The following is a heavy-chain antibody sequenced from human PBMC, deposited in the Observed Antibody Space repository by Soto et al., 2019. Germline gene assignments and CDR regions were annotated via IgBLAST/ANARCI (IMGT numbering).Heavy chain of an antibody. Sequence: PSETLSLTCTVSGGSISSYYWSWIRQPPGKGLEWIGYIYYSGSTNYNPSLKSRVTISVDTSKNQFSLKLSSVTAADTAVYYCARDPNNQGLFAYWGQGTLVTVSA. CDR2: IYYSGST. CDR3: ARDPNNQGLFAY. CDR1: GGSISSYY. V-gene: IGHV4-59*01. D-gene: IGHD2-8*01. J-gene: IGHJ4*02.